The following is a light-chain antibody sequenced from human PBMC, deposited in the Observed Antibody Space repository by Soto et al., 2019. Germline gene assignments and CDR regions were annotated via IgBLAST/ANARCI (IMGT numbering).Light chain of an antibody. V-gene: IGLV2-14*01. CDR1: GSDVGGYNY. CDR3: CSFTSSNTWV. J-gene: IGLJ3*02. CDR2: EVT. Sequence: QSALTQPASVSGSPGQSITISCTGTGSDVGGYNYVSWYQQHPGKAPKLMIYEVTNRPSGVSNRFSGSKSGNTASLTISGLQTEDEADYYCCSFTSSNTWVFGGGTQLTVL.